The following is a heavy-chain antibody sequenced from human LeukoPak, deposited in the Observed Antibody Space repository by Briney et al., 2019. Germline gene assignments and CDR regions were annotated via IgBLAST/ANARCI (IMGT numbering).Heavy chain of an antibody. CDR1: GGSISSGGYY. J-gene: IGHJ6*03. CDR3: AREVIPGAILKGGDQTTKDYYHHMDV. D-gene: IGHD2-2*01. V-gene: IGHV4-31*03. Sequence: PSQTLSLTCTVSGGSISSGGYYWSWIRQHPGKGLEWIGYIYYSGSTYYNPSLKSRVTISVDTSKNQFSLKLSSVTAADTAVYYWAREVIPGAILKGGDQTTKDYYHHMDVWGKGTTVTVSS. CDR2: IYYSGST.